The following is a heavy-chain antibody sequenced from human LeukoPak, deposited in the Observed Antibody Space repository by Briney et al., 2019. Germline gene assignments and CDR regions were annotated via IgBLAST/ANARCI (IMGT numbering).Heavy chain of an antibody. CDR2: IYYSGST. V-gene: IGHV4-39*07. D-gene: IGHD4-17*01. CDR1: GGSISSSSYY. Sequence: ASETLSLTCTVSGGSISSSSYYWGWIRQPPGKGLEWIGSIYYSGSTYYNPSLKSRVTISVDTSKNQFSLKLSSVTAADTAVYYCARVAGGLRGTFDIWGQGTMVTVSS. CDR3: ARVAGGLRGTFDI. J-gene: IGHJ3*02.